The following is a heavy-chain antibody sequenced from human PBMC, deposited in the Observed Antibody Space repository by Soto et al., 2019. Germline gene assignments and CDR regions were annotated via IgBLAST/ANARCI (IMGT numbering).Heavy chain of an antibody. D-gene: IGHD6-6*01. CDR3: AKDPHSSSSDGAFDI. J-gene: IGHJ3*02. V-gene: IGHV3-23*01. CDR2: ICGSGGST. Sequence: GGSLRLSCAASGFTFSSYAMSWVRQAPGKGLEWVSAICGSGGSTYYADSVKGRFTISRDNSKNTLYLQMNSPRAEDTAVYYCAKDPHSSSSDGAFDIWGQGTMVTVSS. CDR1: GFTFSSYA.